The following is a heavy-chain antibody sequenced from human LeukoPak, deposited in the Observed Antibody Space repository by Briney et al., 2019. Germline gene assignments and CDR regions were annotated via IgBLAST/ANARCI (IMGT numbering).Heavy chain of an antibody. CDR3: ARGWEYSGSYGDAFDI. CDR1: GGSISTSNYY. V-gene: IGHV4-39*07. Sequence: SETLSLTCTVSGGSISTSNYYWGWIRQPPGKGLEWIGNIFYSGSTNYNPSLKSRVTISVDTSKNQFSLKLSSVTAADTAVYYCARGWEYSGSYGDAFDIWGQGTMVTVSS. D-gene: IGHD1-26*01. J-gene: IGHJ3*02. CDR2: IFYSGST.